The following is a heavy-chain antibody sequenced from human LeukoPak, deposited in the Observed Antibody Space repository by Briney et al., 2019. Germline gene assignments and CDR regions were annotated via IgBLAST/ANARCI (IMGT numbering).Heavy chain of an antibody. CDR1: GFTFSSYW. Sequence: GGSLSLLCAASGFTFSSYWIHWVRQAPGKGLVWVSHISSDGSTTSYADSVKGRFTISRDNAKNTLYLQMTTLRAEDTALYYCARGGVPGGFDIWGQGTMLSVSS. CDR3: ARGGVPGGFDI. CDR2: ISSDGSTT. V-gene: IGHV3-74*01. J-gene: IGHJ3*02. D-gene: IGHD2-8*02.